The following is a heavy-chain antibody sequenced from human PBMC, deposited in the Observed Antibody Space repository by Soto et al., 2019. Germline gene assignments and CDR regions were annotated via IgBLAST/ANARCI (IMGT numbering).Heavy chain of an antibody. J-gene: IGHJ6*02. CDR2: IYYSGST. CDR3: ARDRGNYDILTGYRYGMDV. D-gene: IGHD3-9*01. Sequence: RSETLSLTCTVSGGSISSYYWSWIRQPPGKGLEWIGYIYYSGSTNYNPSLKSRVTISVDTSKNQFSLKLSSVTAADTAVYYCARDRGNYDILTGYRYGMDVCGQGTTVTVSS. V-gene: IGHV4-59*01. CDR1: GGSISSYY.